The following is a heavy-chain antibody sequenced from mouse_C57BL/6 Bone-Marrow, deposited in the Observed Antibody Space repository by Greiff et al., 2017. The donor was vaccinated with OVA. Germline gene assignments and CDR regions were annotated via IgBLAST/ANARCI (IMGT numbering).Heavy chain of an antibody. CDR3: GRLRTWYFDV. CDR1: GFTFSSYT. V-gene: IGHV5-9*01. Sequence: EVKLVESGGGLVKPGGSLKLSCAASGFTFSSYTMSWVRQTPEKRLEWVATISGGGGNTYYPDSVKGRSTISRDHAKNTLYLQMSSLRSEDTALYYCGRLRTWYFDVWGTGTTVTVSS. J-gene: IGHJ1*03. CDR2: ISGGGGNT.